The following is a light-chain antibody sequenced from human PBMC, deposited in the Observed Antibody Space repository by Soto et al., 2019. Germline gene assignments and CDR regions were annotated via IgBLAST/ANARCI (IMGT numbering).Light chain of an antibody. V-gene: IGKV3-20*01. Sequence: DIVLTQSPGTLSSSPGGRATLSCRASQSVTDNYLAWYQQKPGQAPRLLIYVASSRATGIPDRFSGSGSGTDFTLTISRLEPEDFAMYYCHQYGRSPRGTFGQGTKVEIK. CDR2: VAS. CDR3: HQYGRSPRGT. J-gene: IGKJ1*01. CDR1: QSVTDNY.